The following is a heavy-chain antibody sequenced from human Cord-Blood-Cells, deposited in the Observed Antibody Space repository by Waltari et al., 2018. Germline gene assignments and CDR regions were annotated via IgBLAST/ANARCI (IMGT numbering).Heavy chain of an antibody. V-gene: IGHV1-69*01. Sequence: QVQLVQSGAEVKKPGSSVKVSCKASGGTFSSYAISWVRQAPGQGLEWMGGIVPIFGTANYAQKFQGRVTITADESTSTAYMELSSLRSEDTAVYYCASSLYRYSGSYYFDYWGQGTLVTVSS. CDR3: ASSLYRYSGSYYFDY. CDR1: GGTFSSYA. CDR2: IVPIFGTA. J-gene: IGHJ4*02. D-gene: IGHD1-26*01.